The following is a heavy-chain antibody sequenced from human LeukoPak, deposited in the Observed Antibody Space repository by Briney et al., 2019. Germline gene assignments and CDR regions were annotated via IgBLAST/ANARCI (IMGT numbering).Heavy chain of an antibody. CDR2: IYSGGST. V-gene: IGHV3-53*01. CDR1: GFTVSSNY. D-gene: IGHD3-10*01. J-gene: IGHJ6*02. CDR3: AREPRSGSYYLRYGMDV. Sequence: QTGGSLRLSCAASGFTVSSNYMSWVRQAPGKGLEWVSVIYSGGSTYYADSVKGRFTISRDNSKNTLYLQMNSLRAEDTAVYYCAREPRSGSYYLRYGMDVWGQGTTVTVSS.